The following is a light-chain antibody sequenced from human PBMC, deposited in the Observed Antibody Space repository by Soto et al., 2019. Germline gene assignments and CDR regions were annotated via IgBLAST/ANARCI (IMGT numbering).Light chain of an antibody. CDR1: QGIYNY. CDR2: SAS. J-gene: IGKJ1*01. CDR3: QKYNSAPPT. Sequence: DIQMTQSPSSLSTSVGDRVTITCRASQGIYNYLAWYHQKPGKVPKLLIYSASTLQSGVPSRFSGSGSGTELTLTISSLQPEDVATYYCQKYNSAPPTFGQGTKVEIK. V-gene: IGKV1-27*01.